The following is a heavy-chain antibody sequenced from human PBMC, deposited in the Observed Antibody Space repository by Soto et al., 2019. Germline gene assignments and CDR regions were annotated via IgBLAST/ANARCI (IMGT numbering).Heavy chain of an antibody. V-gene: IGHV4-4*07. CDR3: TRGDLYYGMDV. D-gene: IGHD3-3*01. CDR2: IYTSWST. CDR1: GGSISSHY. J-gene: IGHJ6*02. Sequence: SETTSVTSNVPGGSISSHYRSCILQPTGKGLERLGRIYTSWSTNYSPSLKSRVTMSVDTSKNHLPLNLSPLIPADRAVCYGTRGDLYYGMDVCGQPITVTVSS.